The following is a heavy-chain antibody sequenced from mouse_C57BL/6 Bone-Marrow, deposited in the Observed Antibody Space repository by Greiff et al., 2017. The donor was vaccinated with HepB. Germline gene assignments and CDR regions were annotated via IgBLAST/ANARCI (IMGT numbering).Heavy chain of an antibody. CDR1: GYTFTDYE. Sequence: VKLVESGAELVRPGASVTLSCKASGYTFTDYEMHWVKQTPVHGLEWIGAIDPETGGTAYNQKFKGKAILTADKSSSTAYMELRSLTSEDSAVYYCTYDYWGQGTTLTVSS. CDR3: TYDY. CDR2: IDPETGGT. J-gene: IGHJ2*01. V-gene: IGHV1-15*01.